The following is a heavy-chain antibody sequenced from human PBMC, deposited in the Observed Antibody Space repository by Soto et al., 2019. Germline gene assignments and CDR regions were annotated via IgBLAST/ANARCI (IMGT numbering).Heavy chain of an antibody. J-gene: IGHJ6*02. CDR1: GFTFRNHS. D-gene: IGHD4-4*01. Sequence: PGGSLRLSCAASGFTFRNHSMNWVRQGPGKGLEWVSSISSSSYIYYADSVKGRFTISRDNAKNSLYLQMNSLRAEDTAVYYCASISNSGDYYYYGMDVWGQGTTVTVSS. V-gene: IGHV3-21*01. CDR3: ASISNSGDYYYYGMDV. CDR2: ISSSSYI.